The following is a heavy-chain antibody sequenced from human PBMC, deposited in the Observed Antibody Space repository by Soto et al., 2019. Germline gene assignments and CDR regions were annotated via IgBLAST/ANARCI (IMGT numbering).Heavy chain of an antibody. CDR1: GYSFTSYW. D-gene: IGHD2-2*01. Sequence: GESLKISCKGSGYSFTSYWIGWVRQMPGKGLEWMGIIYPGDSDTRYSPSFQGQVTISADKSISTAYLQWSSLKASDTARYYCASSSTDYYYGMDVWGQGTTVTVS. J-gene: IGHJ6*02. CDR2: IYPGDSDT. V-gene: IGHV5-51*01. CDR3: ASSSTDYYYGMDV.